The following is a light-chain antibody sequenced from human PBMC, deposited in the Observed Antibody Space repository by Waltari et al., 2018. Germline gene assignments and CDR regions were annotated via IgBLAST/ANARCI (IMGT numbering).Light chain of an antibody. CDR1: SGNIASSY. CDR3: QSYDRSSLV. V-gene: IGLV6-57*04. CDR2: ADK. Sequence: NFLLTQPPSVSESPGKPVTLSCSRNSGNIASSYIQWHQQRPVRAPQILIYADKRRSFVVPGRFSGAIDRSSDSASLSISVRQAEDEADDYCQSYDRSSLVFGGGTHLTVL. J-gene: IGLJ7*01.